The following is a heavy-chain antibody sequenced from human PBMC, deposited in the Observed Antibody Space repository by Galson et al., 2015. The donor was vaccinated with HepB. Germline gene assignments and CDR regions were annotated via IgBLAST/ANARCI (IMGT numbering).Heavy chain of an antibody. V-gene: IGHV3-30*18. CDR1: GFTFSSYG. D-gene: IGHD5-18*01. CDR2: VSYDGSNK. J-gene: IGHJ5*02. Sequence: SLRLSCAASGFTFSSYGMHWVRQAPGKGLEWVAVVSYDGSNKYYADSVKGRFTISRDNSKNTLYLQVNSLRAEDTAIYYCAKDGGRGYTYGPNWFDPWGQGTLVTVSS. CDR3: AKDGGRGYTYGPNWFDP.